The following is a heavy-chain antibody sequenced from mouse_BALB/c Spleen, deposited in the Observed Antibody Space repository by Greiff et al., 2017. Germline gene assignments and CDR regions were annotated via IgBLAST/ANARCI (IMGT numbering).Heavy chain of an antibody. CDR2: INPSTGYT. CDR3: ARDDYAWFAY. V-gene: IGHV1-7*01. Sequence: QVQLKESGAELAKPGASVKMSCKASGYTFTSYWMHWVKQRPGQGLEWIGYINPSTGYTEYNQKFKDKATLTADKSSSTAYMQLSSLTSEDSAVYYCARDDYAWFAYWGQGTLVTVSA. D-gene: IGHD2-4*01. J-gene: IGHJ3*01. CDR1: GYTFTSYW.